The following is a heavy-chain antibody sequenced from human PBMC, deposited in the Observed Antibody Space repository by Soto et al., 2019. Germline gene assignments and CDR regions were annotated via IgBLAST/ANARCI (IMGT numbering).Heavy chain of an antibody. CDR3: AREHCSGGSCYPPTLKYFDY. J-gene: IGHJ4*02. CDR2: ISYDGSNK. D-gene: IGHD2-15*01. V-gene: IGHV3-30-3*01. Sequence: GGSLRLSCAASGFTFSSYAMHWVRQAPGKGLEWVAVISYDGSNKYYADTVKGRFTISRDNSKNTLYLQMNSLRAEDTAVYYCAREHCSGGSCYPPTLKYFDYWGQGTLVTVSS. CDR1: GFTFSSYA.